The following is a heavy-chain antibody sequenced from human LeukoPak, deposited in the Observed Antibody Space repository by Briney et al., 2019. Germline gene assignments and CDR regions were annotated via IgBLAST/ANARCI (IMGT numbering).Heavy chain of an antibody. Sequence: GGSLRLSCAASGFTFINYAMTWVRQAPVKGLEWVSIISGSGGSTYYADSVKGRFTISRDDSKNTLYLQMNSLRAEDTAVYYCARRAGGYSHPYDYWGQGTLVTVSS. CDR2: ISGSGGST. D-gene: IGHD4-23*01. CDR1: GFTFINYA. J-gene: IGHJ4*02. CDR3: ARRAGGYSHPYDY. V-gene: IGHV3-23*01.